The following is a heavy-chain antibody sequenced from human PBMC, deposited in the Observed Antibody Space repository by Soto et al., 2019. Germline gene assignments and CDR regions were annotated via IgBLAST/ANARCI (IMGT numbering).Heavy chain of an antibody. J-gene: IGHJ5*02. CDR2: ISGSGGST. D-gene: IGHD4-17*01. Sequence: GSLRLSCAASGFTFSSYAMSWVRQAPGKGLEWVSAISGSGGSTYYADSVKGRFTISRDNSKKALYLQMNSLRAEDTAVYYCAKGSYGDSGQFDPWGQGTLVTVSS. CDR3: AKGSYGDSGQFDP. CDR1: GFTFSSYA. V-gene: IGHV3-23*01.